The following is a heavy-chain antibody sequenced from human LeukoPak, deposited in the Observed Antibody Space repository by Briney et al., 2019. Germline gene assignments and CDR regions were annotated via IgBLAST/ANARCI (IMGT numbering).Heavy chain of an antibody. CDR3: AKDLHSSSWYSYFQH. D-gene: IGHD6-13*01. CDR1: GFTFSSYA. J-gene: IGHJ1*01. Sequence: GGSLRLSCAASGFTFSSYAMSWVRQAPGKGLEWVSAISDSGGSTYYADSVTGRFTISRDNSKNTLYLQMNSLRAEDTAVYYCAKDLHSSSWYSYFQHWGQGTLVTVSS. CDR2: ISDSGGST. V-gene: IGHV3-23*01.